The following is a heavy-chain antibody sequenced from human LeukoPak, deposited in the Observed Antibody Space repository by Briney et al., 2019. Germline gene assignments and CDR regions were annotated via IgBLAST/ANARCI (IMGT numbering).Heavy chain of an antibody. V-gene: IGHV1-2*04. CDR1: GYTFTGYY. CDR2: INPNSGGT. CDR3: ARGRLYYYYGMDV. Sequence: ASVKVSCKASGYTFTGYYMHWVRQAPGQGLEWMGWINPNSGGTNYAQKFQGWVTMTRDTSISTAYMELSRLRSDDTAVYYCARGRLYYYYGMDVWGQGTTVTVSS. J-gene: IGHJ6*02.